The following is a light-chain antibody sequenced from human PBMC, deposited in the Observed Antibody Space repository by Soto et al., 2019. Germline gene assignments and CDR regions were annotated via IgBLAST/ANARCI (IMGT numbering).Light chain of an antibody. CDR3: QYYGNSPLT. J-gene: IGKJ1*01. V-gene: IGKV3-20*01. Sequence: EIVLTQSRGSLSFSPGERCTRSCRASQSVSSSYLAWYQQKPGQAPRLLIYGASSRATGIPDRFSGSGSGTDFTLTISRLEPEDFAVYYCQYYGNSPLTFGQGTKVDIK. CDR2: GAS. CDR1: QSVSSSY.